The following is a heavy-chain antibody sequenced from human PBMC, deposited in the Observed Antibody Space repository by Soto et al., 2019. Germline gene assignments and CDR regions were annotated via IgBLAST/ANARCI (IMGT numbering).Heavy chain of an antibody. CDR3: ARALSGILYYFDY. V-gene: IGHV4-30-4*01. CDR2: IFYSGST. J-gene: IGHJ4*02. CDR1: GGSISSDSYY. Sequence: PSETLSLTCTVSGGSISSDSYYWSWIRQPPGKGLEWIGYIFYSGSTYYNPSLKSRVTISVDTSKNQFSLKLSSVTAADTAVYYCARALSGILYYFDYWGQGTLVTVSS.